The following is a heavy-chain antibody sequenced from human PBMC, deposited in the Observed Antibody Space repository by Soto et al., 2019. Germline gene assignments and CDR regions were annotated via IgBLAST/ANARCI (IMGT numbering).Heavy chain of an antibody. J-gene: IGHJ4*02. CDR3: AKFRPRSGWYWEDLDL. Sequence: VGSLRLPCAASGFTFSSHGMHWVRQAPGKGLEWVAVISYDGSNKYYADSVKGRFTISRDNSKNTLYLQMNSLRAEDTAVYYCAKFRPRSGWYWEDLDLWVQGNLVTGS. CDR1: GFTFSSHG. D-gene: IGHD6-19*01. V-gene: IGHV3-30*18. CDR2: ISYDGSNK.